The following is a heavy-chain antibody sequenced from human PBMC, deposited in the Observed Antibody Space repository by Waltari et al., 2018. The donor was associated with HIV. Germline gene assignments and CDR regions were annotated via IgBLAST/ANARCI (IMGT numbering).Heavy chain of an antibody. CDR2: INLKTGGT. Sequence: QVQLVQSGAEVKKPGASVKVSCKASGYTFTDHYIHWVRRAPGQGLEWMGWINLKTGGTNYAQTFQGRVSMTRASSINTAFMELYRLRFDDTAIYYCARDGDVGSTDYWGQGTLVTVSS. V-gene: IGHV1-2*02. CDR3: ARDGDVGSTDY. D-gene: IGHD1-26*01. CDR1: GYTFTDHY. J-gene: IGHJ4*02.